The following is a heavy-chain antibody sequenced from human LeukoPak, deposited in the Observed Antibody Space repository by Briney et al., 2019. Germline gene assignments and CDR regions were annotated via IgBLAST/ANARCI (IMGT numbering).Heavy chain of an antibody. CDR2: IRFDGSAT. D-gene: IGHD3-3*01. Sequence: PGGSLRLSCAASGSTFSSFGMHWVRQAPGKGLEWVAFIRFDGSATYYADSVKGRFTISRDNAKNSLYLQMNSLRAEDTAVYYCAREPFWSGYYSNLHFDYWGQGTLVTVSS. CDR1: GSTFSSFG. J-gene: IGHJ4*02. CDR3: AREPFWSGYYSNLHFDY. V-gene: IGHV3-30*02.